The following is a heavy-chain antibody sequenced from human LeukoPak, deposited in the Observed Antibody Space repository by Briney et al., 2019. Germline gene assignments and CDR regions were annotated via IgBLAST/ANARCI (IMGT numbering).Heavy chain of an antibody. CDR1: GFTFSSFA. J-gene: IGHJ4*02. D-gene: IGHD1-1*01. Sequence: PGGSLRLSCTASGFTFSSFAMSWVRQAPGKGLDWVSATSGSGDSTSYADSVRGRFIISRDNSKNTLYLQMDSLRAEDTSVYYCATNRTTGGHRFDYWGQGTLVTVSS. V-gene: IGHV3-23*01. CDR3: ATNRTTGGHRFDY. CDR2: TSGSGDST.